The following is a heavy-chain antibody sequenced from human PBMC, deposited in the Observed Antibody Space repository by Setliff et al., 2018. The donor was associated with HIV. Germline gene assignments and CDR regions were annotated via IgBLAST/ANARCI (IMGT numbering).Heavy chain of an antibody. CDR1: GFTFDDYA. Sequence: SLRLSCAASGFTFDDYAMHWVRQAPGKGLEWVSGISWNSGSIGYADSVKGRFTISRDNAKNSLYLQMNSLRPEDTALYYYCARGLFYELNFGGGQGTLVTVSS. CDR3: CARGLFYELNFG. J-gene: IGHJ4*02. CDR2: ISWNSGSI. V-gene: IGHV3-9*01. D-gene: IGHD2-21*01.